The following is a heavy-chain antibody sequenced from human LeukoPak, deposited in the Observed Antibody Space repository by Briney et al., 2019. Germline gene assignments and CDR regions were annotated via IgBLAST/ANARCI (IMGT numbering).Heavy chain of an antibody. Sequence: PGGSLRLSCTASGFTFSSYSLYWVRQAPGKGLECVAVIPYHESNKYYADSVKGRFTISRDNSKDTLFLQMNSLRAEDTAVYYCARNVESAYYDFGDGMDVWGQGTTVTVSS. V-gene: IGHV3-30-3*01. CDR2: IPYHESNK. CDR3: ARNVESAYYDFGDGMDV. CDR1: GFTFSSYS. D-gene: IGHD3-3*01. J-gene: IGHJ6*02.